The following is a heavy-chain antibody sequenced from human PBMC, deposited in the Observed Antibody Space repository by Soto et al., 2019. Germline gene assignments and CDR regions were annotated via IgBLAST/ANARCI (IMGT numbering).Heavy chain of an antibody. CDR3: ARDGLLRFLEWLPNWFDP. Sequence: QPGGSLRLSCAASGFTFSSYGMHWVRQAPGKGLEWVAVISCDGSNIYYADSVKGRFTISRDNAKNSLYLQMNSLRAEDTAVYYCARDGLLRFLEWLPNWFDPWGQGTLVTVSS. V-gene: IGHV3-30*03. CDR2: ISCDGSNI. J-gene: IGHJ5*02. CDR1: GFTFSSYG. D-gene: IGHD3-3*01.